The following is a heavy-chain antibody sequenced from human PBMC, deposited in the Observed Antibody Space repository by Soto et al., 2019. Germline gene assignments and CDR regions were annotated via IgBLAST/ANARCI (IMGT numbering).Heavy chain of an antibody. CDR3: ARDKALMVRGVPPFYGMDV. J-gene: IGHJ6*02. CDR2: INPNSGGT. CDR1: GYTFTGYY. V-gene: IGHV1-2*04. D-gene: IGHD3-10*01. Sequence: ASVKVSCKASGYTFTGYYMHWVRQAPGQGLEWMGWINPNSGGTNYAQKFQGWVTMTRDTSISTAYMELSRLRSDDTAVYYCARDKALMVRGVPPFYGMDVWGQGTTVTVSS.